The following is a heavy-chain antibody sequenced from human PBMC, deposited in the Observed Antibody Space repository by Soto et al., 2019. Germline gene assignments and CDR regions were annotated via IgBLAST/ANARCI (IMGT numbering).Heavy chain of an antibody. D-gene: IGHD1-1*01. CDR3: ARAELQLDRRDPWGVFDI. Sequence: SETLSLTCTVSGYSISSDYYWGWIRQPPGKGLEWIGSFYHGGSIYYTPSLKSRVTISEDTSKNQFSLNLRSVTAADTAVYYCARAELQLDRRDPWGVFDIWGHGTMVTVSS. V-gene: IGHV4-38-2*02. J-gene: IGHJ3*02. CDR1: GYSISSDYY. CDR2: FYHGGSI.